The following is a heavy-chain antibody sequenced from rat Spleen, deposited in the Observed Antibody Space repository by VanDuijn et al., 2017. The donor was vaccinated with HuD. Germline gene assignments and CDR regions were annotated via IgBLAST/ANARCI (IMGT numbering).Heavy chain of an antibody. J-gene: IGHJ2*01. CDR3: ARDGNSGVRGDY. CDR1: GFALTSYG. Sequence: VQLQESGPGLVQPSQTLSLTCTVSGFALTSYGVSWVLQPPGKGLEWIGAIWSGGSTDYNSALKSRLSISRDTSKSQVFLKMNSLQTEDTATYYCARDGNSGVRGDYWGQGVMVTVSS. V-gene: IGHV2-4*01. CDR2: IWSGGST. D-gene: IGHD4-4*01.